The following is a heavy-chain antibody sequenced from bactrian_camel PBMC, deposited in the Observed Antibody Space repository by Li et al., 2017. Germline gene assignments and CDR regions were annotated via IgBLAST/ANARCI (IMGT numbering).Heavy chain of an antibody. CDR3: AKGGTAWGDFAFDY. J-gene: IGHJ4*01. Sequence: DVQLVESGGGLVQPGGSLRLSCQASGVTFSRYAIHWVRQAPGKGLEWVSTISSKSSITRYADSVKGRFTISRDNSKNTLYLQLNSLKTEDTAMYFCAKGGTAWGDFAFDYGGQGTQVTVS. CDR2: ISSKSSIT. V-gene: IGHV3S42*01. D-gene: IGHD4*01. CDR1: GVTFSRYA.